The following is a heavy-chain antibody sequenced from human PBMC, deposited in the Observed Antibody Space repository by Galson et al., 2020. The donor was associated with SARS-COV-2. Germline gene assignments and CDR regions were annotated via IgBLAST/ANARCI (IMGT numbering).Heavy chain of an antibody. D-gene: IGHD6-19*01. V-gene: IGHV3-74*01. Sequence: GGSLRLSCAASGFTFSSYWMPWVRKAPGKGLVWVSRINGDGSSTSYADSVKGRFTISRDNAKNTLYLQMNSLRAEDTAVYYCARGSGSYGGHWGQGILVTVSS. CDR1: GFTFSSYW. CDR2: INGDGSST. CDR3: ARGSGSYGGH. J-gene: IGHJ4*02.